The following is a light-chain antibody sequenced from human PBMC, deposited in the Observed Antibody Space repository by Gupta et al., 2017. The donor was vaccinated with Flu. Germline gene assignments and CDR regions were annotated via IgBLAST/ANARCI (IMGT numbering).Light chain of an antibody. CDR1: QSVSSW. CDR2: KAS. CDR3: QQYNSYSWT. J-gene: IGKJ1*01. Sequence: DIQMTQSPSTLSASVGDRVSITCRASQSVSSWLAWFQPKPGKAPKLLIYKASSLESGVPSRFSGSGSGTEFTLTISSLHPDDFATYYCQQYNSYSWTFGQGTKVEIK. V-gene: IGKV1-5*03.